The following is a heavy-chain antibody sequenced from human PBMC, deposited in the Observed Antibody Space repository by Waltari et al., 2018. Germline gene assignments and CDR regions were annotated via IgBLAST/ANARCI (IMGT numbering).Heavy chain of an antibody. CDR2: MNQDGSEK. J-gene: IGHJ4*02. D-gene: IGHD6-19*01. CDR1: GFSFSSWY. V-gene: IGHV3-7*01. Sequence: DVLLVESGGDLVQPGGSLRLSCAASGFSFSSWYMRWFRRAPGKGLEWVANMNQDGSEKNYVDSGKGRFTISRDNAKNSLSLQMNSLRVEDTAVYYCARAPKRTSSEVDYWGQGTLVTVSS. CDR3: ARAPKRTSSEVDY.